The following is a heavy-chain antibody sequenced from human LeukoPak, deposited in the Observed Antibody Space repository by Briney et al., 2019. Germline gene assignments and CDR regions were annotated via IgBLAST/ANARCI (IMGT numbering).Heavy chain of an antibody. Sequence: PSETLSLTCAVYGGSFSGYYWSWIRQPPGKGLEWIGEINHSGSTNYNPSLKSRVTISVDTSKNQFSLKLSSVTAADTAVYYCARHQARYFDPFDYWGQGTLVTVSS. CDR2: INHSGST. CDR3: ARHQARYFDPFDY. CDR1: GGSFSGYY. J-gene: IGHJ4*02. D-gene: IGHD3-9*01. V-gene: IGHV4-34*01.